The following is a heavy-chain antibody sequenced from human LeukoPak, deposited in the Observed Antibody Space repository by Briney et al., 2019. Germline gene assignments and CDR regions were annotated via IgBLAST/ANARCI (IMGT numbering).Heavy chain of an antibody. CDR2: ISGDSGST. J-gene: IGHJ4*02. CDR1: GFRFSEHY. Sequence: PGGSLRLSCAASGFRFSEHYMSWIRQAPGKGLEWASYISGDSGSTNYADSVKGRFTISRDNAKNSLYPQMNSLRDEDTAVYYCARDHYCGGDCYSGTFDYWGQGTLVTVSS. D-gene: IGHD2-21*02. CDR3: ARDHYCGGDCYSGTFDY. V-gene: IGHV3-11*06.